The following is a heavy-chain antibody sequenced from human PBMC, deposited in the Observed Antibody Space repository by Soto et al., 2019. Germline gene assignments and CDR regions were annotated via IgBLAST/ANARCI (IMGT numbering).Heavy chain of an antibody. J-gene: IGHJ4*02. CDR2: IYNSGGS. V-gene: IGHV4-30-4*01. CDR3: LGTGTTDDY. CDR1: GASLSSGDYY. D-gene: IGHD4-17*01. Sequence: LTCRISGASLSSGDYYWSCIRQAPGKGLECMGYIYNSGGSYYNPSLKGRLTISIDTSKNQFSLKLNSVTAADTAIYDCLGTGTTDDYWGRGTLVTVSS.